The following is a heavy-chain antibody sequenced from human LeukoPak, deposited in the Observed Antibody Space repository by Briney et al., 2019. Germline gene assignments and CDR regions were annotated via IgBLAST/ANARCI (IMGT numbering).Heavy chain of an antibody. V-gene: IGHV3-15*01. CDR1: GSTFSNAW. CDR3: TIRGYSGYDGY. D-gene: IGHD5-12*01. CDR2: IKSKTDGGTT. Sequence: GGSLRLSCAASGSTFSNAWMSWVRQAPGKGLEWVGRIKSKTDGGTTDYAAPVKGRFTISRDDSKNTLYLQMNSLKTEDTAVYYCTIRGYSGYDGYWGQGTLVTVSS. J-gene: IGHJ4*02.